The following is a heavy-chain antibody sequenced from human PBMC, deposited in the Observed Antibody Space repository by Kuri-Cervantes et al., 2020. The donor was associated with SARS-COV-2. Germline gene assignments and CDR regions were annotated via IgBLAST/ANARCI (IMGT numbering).Heavy chain of an antibody. CDR3: ARHSDYSSTLLRFLDPQWGFDP. Sequence: SVKVSCKASGGTFSSYAISWVRQAPGQGLEWMGGIIPILGIANYAQKFQGRVTITADKSTSTAYMELSSLRSEGTAVYYCARHSDYSSTLLRFLDPQWGFDPWGQGTLVTVSS. J-gene: IGHJ5*02. CDR1: GGTFSSYA. CDR2: IIPILGIA. V-gene: IGHV1-69*10. D-gene: IGHD3-3*01.